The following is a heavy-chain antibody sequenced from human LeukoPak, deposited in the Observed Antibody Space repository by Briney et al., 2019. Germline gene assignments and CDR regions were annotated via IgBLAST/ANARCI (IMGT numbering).Heavy chain of an antibody. J-gene: IGHJ4*02. V-gene: IGHV3-21*01. Sequence: GGSLRLSCAASGFTFSSYSMNWVRQAPGKGLEWVSSISSSSSYIYYADSVKGRFTISRDNAKNSLYLQMNSLRAEDTAVYYCARGKSQSNVDIAMVDYWGQGTLVTVSS. CDR1: GFTFSSYS. D-gene: IGHD5-18*01. CDR2: ISSSSSYI. CDR3: ARGKSQSNVDIAMVDY.